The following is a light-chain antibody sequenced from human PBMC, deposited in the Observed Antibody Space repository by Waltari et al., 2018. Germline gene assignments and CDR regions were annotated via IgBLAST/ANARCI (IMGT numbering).Light chain of an antibody. V-gene: IGLV1-40*01. CDR3: LSFDNKLSDSGV. CDR1: RSITWPTYA. Sequence: QSVLTQPPSVYRAPGQWVTISCTGSRSITWPTYAVHWYHQVPGTAPKLLIFGSTNRPSGVPDRFSGSRSGTSASLTITGLQADDEGDYYCLSFDNKLSDSGVFGGGTRLTVL. J-gene: IGLJ2*01. CDR2: GST.